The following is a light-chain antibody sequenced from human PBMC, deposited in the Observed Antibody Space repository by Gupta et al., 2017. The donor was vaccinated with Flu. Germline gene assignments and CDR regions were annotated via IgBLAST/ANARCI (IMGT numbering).Light chain of an antibody. Sequence: IHMTQSPASLSAFVGDSVTITCRASQRIDRHLNWYQHKTGEAPKLLIFTASYLQGGVSSRFSGSGSGTDFTLTIRKLQPEDFATYYCQQSDTNPQHFGQGTKLEIK. CDR1: QRIDRH. J-gene: IGKJ2*01. CDR3: QQSDTNPQH. V-gene: IGKV1-39*01. CDR2: TAS.